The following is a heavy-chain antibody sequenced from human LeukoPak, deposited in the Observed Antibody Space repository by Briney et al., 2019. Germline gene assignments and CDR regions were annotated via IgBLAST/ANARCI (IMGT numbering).Heavy chain of an antibody. J-gene: IGHJ5*02. CDR2: IYYSGST. Sequence: PSGTLSLTCTVSGGSISSYYWSWIRQPPGKGLEWIGYIYYSGSTNYNPSLKSRATISVDTSKNQFSLKLSSVTAADTAVYYCARRDYNWLDPWGQGTLVTVSS. CDR3: ARRDYNWLDP. D-gene: IGHD5-24*01. V-gene: IGHV4-59*01. CDR1: GGSISSYY.